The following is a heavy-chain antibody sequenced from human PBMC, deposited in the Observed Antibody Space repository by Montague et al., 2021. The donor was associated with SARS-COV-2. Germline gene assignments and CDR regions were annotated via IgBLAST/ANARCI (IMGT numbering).Heavy chain of an antibody. J-gene: IGHJ6*02. V-gene: IGHV4-39*07. CDR2: IYYSRST. CDR1: GGAISSSSYY. Sequence: SETLSLTCTVSGGAISSSSYYWGWIRQPPGKGLEWIGSIYYSRSTYYTPSLKSRVTILVDTSKNQFSLKLSSVTAADTAVYYCAGDTRITMFVMVYLYGMDVWGQGTTVTVSS. D-gene: IGHD3-10*02. CDR3: AGDTRITMFVMVYLYGMDV.